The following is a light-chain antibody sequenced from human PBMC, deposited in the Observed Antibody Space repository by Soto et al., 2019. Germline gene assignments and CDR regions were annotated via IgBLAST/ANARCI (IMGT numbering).Light chain of an antibody. CDR1: SSDVGSYNY. J-gene: IGLJ1*01. CDR3: SSYTSSSTLLYV. CDR2: DVS. V-gene: IGLV2-14*01. Sequence: QSALTQHASVSGSPGQSITISCTGTSSDVGSYNYVSWYQQHPGKAPKLMIYDVSNRPSGVSNRFSGSKSGNTASLTISGLQAEDEAEYYCSSYTSSSTLLYVFGTGTKVTVL.